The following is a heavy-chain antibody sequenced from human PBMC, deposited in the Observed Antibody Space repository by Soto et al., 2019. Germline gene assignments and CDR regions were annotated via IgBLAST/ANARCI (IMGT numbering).Heavy chain of an antibody. D-gene: IGHD4-17*01. CDR3: APRPLKVTTREIEDY. J-gene: IGHJ4*02. CDR2: IKQDGSEK. Sequence: EVQLVESGGGLVQPGGSLRLSCAASGFTFSSYWMSWVRQAPGKGLEWVADIKQDGSEKYYVDSVKGRFTISRDNAKNALYLQMSGLRAEDTAVYYCAPRPLKVTTREIEDYRGQGTLVTVSS. CDR1: GFTFSSYW. V-gene: IGHV3-7*01.